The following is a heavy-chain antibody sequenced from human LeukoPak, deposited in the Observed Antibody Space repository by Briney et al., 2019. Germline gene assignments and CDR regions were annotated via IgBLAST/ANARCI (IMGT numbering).Heavy chain of an antibody. CDR1: GYTLTSYG. CDR2: ISAYNGNT. D-gene: IGHD4-23*01. J-gene: IGHJ5*02. Sequence: ASVKVSCKASGYTLTSYGISWVRQAPGQGLEWMGWISAYNGNTNYAQKLQGRVTMTTDTSTSTAYMELRSLRSDDSAVYYCAREATVVTPSGWFDPWGQGTLVTVSS. V-gene: IGHV1-18*01. CDR3: AREATVVTPSGWFDP.